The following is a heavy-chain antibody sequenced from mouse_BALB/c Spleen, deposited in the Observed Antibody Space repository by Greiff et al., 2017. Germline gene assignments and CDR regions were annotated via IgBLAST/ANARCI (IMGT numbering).Heavy chain of an antibody. CDR1: GFTFSSYA. CDR2: ISSGGSYT. CDR3: ARRGIMGYARDY. V-gene: IGHV5-9-3*01. J-gene: IGHJ4*01. Sequence: EVKLVESGGGLVKPGGSLKLSCAASGFTFSSYAMSWVRQTPEKRLEWVATISSGGSYTYYPDSVKGRFTISRDNAKNTLYLQRSSLRSEDTAMYYCARRGIMGYARDYWGQGTSVTVSS. D-gene: IGHD1-1*02.